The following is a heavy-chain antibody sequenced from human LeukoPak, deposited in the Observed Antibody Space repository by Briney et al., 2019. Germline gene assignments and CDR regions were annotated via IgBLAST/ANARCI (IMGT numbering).Heavy chain of an antibody. V-gene: IGHV6-1*01. D-gene: IGHD7-27*01. CDR1: GDXVSSNTAA. Sequence: SQTLSLTCAISGDXVSSNTAAWNWIRQSPSRGLEWLGRTYYRSKWYNNYAVSVKSRISINPDTSGNQFSLQLKSVTPEDTAVYYCAREQTGDQNFDYWGQGTLVTVSS. CDR3: AREQTGDQNFDY. CDR2: TYYRSKWYN. J-gene: IGHJ4*02.